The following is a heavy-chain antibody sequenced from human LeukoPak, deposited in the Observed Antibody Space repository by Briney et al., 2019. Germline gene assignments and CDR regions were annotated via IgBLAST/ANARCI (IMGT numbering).Heavy chain of an antibody. CDR3: ARVDYGGAPRRNY. J-gene: IGHJ4*02. V-gene: IGHV3-49*03. Sequence: GGSLRLSCTASGYAFGDYALSWFRQAPGKGLEWVSFIRSKTYGGTTHYAASVQGRFNISRDDSKGIAFLQMNSLKIEDTAVYYCARVDYGGAPRRNYWGQETLVTVSS. CDR1: GYAFGDYA. D-gene: IGHD4-23*01. CDR2: IRSKTYGGTT.